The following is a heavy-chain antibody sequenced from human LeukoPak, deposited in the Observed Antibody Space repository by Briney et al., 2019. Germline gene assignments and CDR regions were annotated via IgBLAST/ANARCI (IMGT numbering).Heavy chain of an antibody. CDR1: GGSISSYY. D-gene: IGHD3-22*01. V-gene: IGHV4-34*01. CDR3: ARGDYYDSSGLFDY. CDR2: INHRGST. Sequence: SETLSLTCTVSGGSISSYYWSWIRQPPGKGLEWIGEINHRGSTNYNPSLKSRVTISVDTSKNQFSLKLSSVTAADTAVYYCARGDYYDSSGLFDYWGQGTLVTVSS. J-gene: IGHJ4*02.